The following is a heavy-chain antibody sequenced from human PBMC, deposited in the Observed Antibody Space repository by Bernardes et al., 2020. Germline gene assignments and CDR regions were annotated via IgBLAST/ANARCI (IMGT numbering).Heavy chain of an antibody. V-gene: IGHV3-7*01. CDR3: ARGPDIVVVVAATPNFDY. CDR2: IKQDGSEK. Sequence: GGSLRLSCAASGFTFSSYWMSWVRQAPGKGLEWVANIKQDGSEKYYVDSVKGRFTISRDNAKNSLYLQMNSLRAEDTAVYYCARGPDIVVVVAATPNFDYWGQGTLVTVSS. J-gene: IGHJ4*02. D-gene: IGHD2-15*01. CDR1: GFTFSSYW.